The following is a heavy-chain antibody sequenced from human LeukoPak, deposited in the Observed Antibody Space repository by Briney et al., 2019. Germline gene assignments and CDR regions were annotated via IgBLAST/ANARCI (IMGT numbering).Heavy chain of an antibody. J-gene: IGHJ4*02. CDR1: GYSFTSYW. Sequence: GESLKISCKGSGYSFTSYWIGWVRQMPGKGLEWMGIIYPGDSDTRYNPSFQGQVTISADNSISTAYLQWSSLKASDTAIYYCARQDSIWYYFDYWGQGTLVTVSS. V-gene: IGHV5-51*01. CDR2: IYPGDSDT. D-gene: IGHD6-13*01. CDR3: ARQDSIWYYFDY.